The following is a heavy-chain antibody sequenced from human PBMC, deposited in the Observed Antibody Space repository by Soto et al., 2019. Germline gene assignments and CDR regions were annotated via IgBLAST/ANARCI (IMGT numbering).Heavy chain of an antibody. Sequence: QVQLVQSGGEMKRPGASVKVSCKASGYTFTSYSINWVRQAPGQGLEWMGWISGYNGNTNYAQKYQGRVTMTTDTCTSTIYMELRSLRSDDTAVYYCARVLGIAVAADYWGQGTLVTVSS. CDR2: ISGYNGNT. V-gene: IGHV1-18*04. CDR3: ARVLGIAVAADY. CDR1: GYTFTSYS. D-gene: IGHD6-19*01. J-gene: IGHJ4*02.